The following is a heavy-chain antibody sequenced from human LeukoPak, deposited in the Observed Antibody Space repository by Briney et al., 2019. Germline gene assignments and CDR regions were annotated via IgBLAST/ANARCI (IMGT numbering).Heavy chain of an antibody. CDR3: ARDMAVFSSFDY. CDR2: ISGSGDST. J-gene: IGHJ4*02. V-gene: IGHV3-23*01. CDR1: EFTFNSYA. D-gene: IGHD6-19*01. Sequence: GGSLRLSCAASEFTFNSYAMSWVRQAPGKGLEWVSTISGSGDSTYYADFVKGRFTISRDNSKNTLYLQMNSLRAEDTAVYYCARDMAVFSSFDYWGQGTLVTVSS.